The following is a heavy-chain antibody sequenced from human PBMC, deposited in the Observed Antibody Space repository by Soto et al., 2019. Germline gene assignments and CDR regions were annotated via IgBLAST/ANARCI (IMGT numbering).Heavy chain of an antibody. CDR1: GGTFSSYA. Sequence: SVKVSCKASGGTFSSYAISWVRQAPGQELEWMGGIIPIFGTADYAQKFQGRVAITADKSTSTAYMELSSLRSEDTAVYYCARVGVNYDFWSGYYRDYYGMDVWGQGTTVTVSS. D-gene: IGHD3-3*01. CDR3: ARVGVNYDFWSGYYRDYYGMDV. J-gene: IGHJ6*02. V-gene: IGHV1-69*06. CDR2: IIPIFGTA.